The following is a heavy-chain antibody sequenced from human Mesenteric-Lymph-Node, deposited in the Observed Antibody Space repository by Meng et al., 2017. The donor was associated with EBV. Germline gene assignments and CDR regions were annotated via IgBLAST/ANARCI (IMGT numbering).Heavy chain of an antibody. CDR2: LDLTDGER. CDR1: GYRLSELS. V-gene: IGHV1-24*01. Sequence: QVQAVQSGAGVKKPGASVKVSCKVAGYRLSELSMHWVRQAPGKGLEWMGGLDLTDGERIYAQKFQGRVTMTEDTSTDTAYMEMSSLRSEDTAVYYCATGDYGRDVFDYWGQGTLVTVSS. J-gene: IGHJ4*02. D-gene: IGHD3-16*01. CDR3: ATGDYGRDVFDY.